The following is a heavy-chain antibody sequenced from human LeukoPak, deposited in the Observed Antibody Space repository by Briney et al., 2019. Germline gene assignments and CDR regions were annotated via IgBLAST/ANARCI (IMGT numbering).Heavy chain of an antibody. CDR3: ARGPSQLPHYYERPFDY. V-gene: IGHV3-30*04. D-gene: IGHD3-22*01. CDR2: ISYDGSNK. Sequence: GGSLRLSCAASGFTFRNYPMNWVRLAPGKGLEWVAGISYDGSNKNYADSVKGRFTISRDNSKNTLYLQMDSLRAEDTAVYYCARGPSQLPHYYERPFDYWGQGTLVTVSS. J-gene: IGHJ4*02. CDR1: GFTFRNYP.